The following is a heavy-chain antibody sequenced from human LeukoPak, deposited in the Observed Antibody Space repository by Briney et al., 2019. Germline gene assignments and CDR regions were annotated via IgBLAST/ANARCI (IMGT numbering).Heavy chain of an antibody. CDR3: ARARRSSSWYIGTDAFDI. D-gene: IGHD6-13*01. J-gene: IGHJ3*02. V-gene: IGHV4-59*01. CDR1: GGSISSYY. Sequence: SETLSLTCTVSGGSISSYYWSWVRQPPGKGLEWIGYIYYSGSTNYNPSLKSRVTISVDTSKNQFSLKLSSVTAADTAVYYCARARRSSSWYIGTDAFDIWGQGTMVTVSS. CDR2: IYYSGST.